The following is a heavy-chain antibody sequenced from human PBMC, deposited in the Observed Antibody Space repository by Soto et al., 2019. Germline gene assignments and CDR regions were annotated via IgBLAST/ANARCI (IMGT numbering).Heavy chain of an antibody. J-gene: IGHJ6*02. Sequence: GGSLRLSCAACGFTFSDYYMSWIRQAPGKGLEWVAVIWYDGSNKYYADSVKGRFTISRDNSKNTLYLQMNSLRAEDTAVYYCARAVRGGTTPLRMDVWGQGTTVTVSS. V-gene: IGHV3-33*08. CDR3: ARAVRGGTTPLRMDV. D-gene: IGHD1-7*01. CDR1: GFTFSDYY. CDR2: IWYDGSNK.